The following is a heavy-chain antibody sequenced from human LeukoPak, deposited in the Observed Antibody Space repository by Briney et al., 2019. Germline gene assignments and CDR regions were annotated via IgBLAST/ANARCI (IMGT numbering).Heavy chain of an antibody. CDR1: GGSISSYY. D-gene: IGHD3-10*01. Sequence: SETLSLTCTVSGGSISSYYWSWIRQPAGKGLEWIGRMYSSGSTNYNPSLKSRVTISVDTSKNQFSLKLSSVTAADTAVYYCARLRKVRGVHDWFDPWGQGTLVTVSS. CDR3: ARLRKVRGVHDWFDP. CDR2: MYSSGST. V-gene: IGHV4-4*07. J-gene: IGHJ5*02.